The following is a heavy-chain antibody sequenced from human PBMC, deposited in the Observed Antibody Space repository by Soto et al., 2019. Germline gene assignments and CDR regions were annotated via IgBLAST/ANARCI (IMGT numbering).Heavy chain of an antibody. CDR2: IQSGGTT. CDR3: TRDDVHFNGDRYYGVPMDV. V-gene: IGHV3-66*01. CDR1: GFSVSSKY. D-gene: IGHD2-8*01. J-gene: IGHJ6*04. Sequence: EVQLVESGGDLVQPGGSLRLSCAASGFSVSSKYMSWVRQAPGKGLEWVSLIQSGGTTYYAGSVQGRFTISRDYSENTLFLQMNSLRVEDTAVDDCTRDDVHFNGDRYYGVPMDVWGKGTTVTVSA.